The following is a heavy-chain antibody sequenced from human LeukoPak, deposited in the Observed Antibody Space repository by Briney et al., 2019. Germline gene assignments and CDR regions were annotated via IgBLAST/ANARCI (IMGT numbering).Heavy chain of an antibody. J-gene: IGHJ4*02. V-gene: IGHV1-2*06. CDR2: INPNSGGT. D-gene: IGHD2-15*01. Sequence: ASVKVSCKASGYTFTGYYMHWVRQAPGQGLEWMGRINPNSGGTNYAQKFQGRVTMTRDTSISTAYMELSRLRSDDTAVYYCARDQGYCSGGSGYSWVYWGQGTLVTVSS. CDR3: ARDQGYCSGGSGYSWVY. CDR1: GYTFTGYY.